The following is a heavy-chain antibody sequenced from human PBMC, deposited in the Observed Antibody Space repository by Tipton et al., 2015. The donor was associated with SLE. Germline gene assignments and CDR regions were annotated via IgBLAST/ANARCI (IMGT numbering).Heavy chain of an antibody. D-gene: IGHD1-26*01. CDR3: ARAWGYSGSPDAFDI. J-gene: IGHJ3*02. CDR1: GGSFSGYY. CDR2: INHSGST. V-gene: IGHV4-34*01. Sequence: TLSPTCAVYGGSFSGYYWSWIRQPPGKVLEWIGEINHSGSTNYNPSLKSRVTISVDTSKNQFSLKLSSVTAADTAVYYCARAWGYSGSPDAFDIWGQGTMVTVSS.